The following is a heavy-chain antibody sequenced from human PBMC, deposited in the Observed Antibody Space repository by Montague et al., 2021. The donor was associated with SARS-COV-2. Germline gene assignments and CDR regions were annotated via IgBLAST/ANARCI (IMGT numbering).Heavy chain of an antibody. CDR1: GGSISSSSYY. Sequence: SETLSLTCTVSGGSISSSSYYWGWIRQPPGKGLEWIGSIYYSGSTYYNPSLKSRVTISVDTSKNQFSLELGSVTAADTAVYYCARDLAGYYGSGSYGGMDVWGQGTTVTVSS. V-gene: IGHV4-39*07. J-gene: IGHJ6*02. CDR3: ARDLAGYYGSGSYGGMDV. D-gene: IGHD3-10*01. CDR2: IYYSGST.